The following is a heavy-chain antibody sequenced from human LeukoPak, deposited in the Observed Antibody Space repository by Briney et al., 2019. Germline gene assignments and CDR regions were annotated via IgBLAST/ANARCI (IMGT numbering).Heavy chain of an antibody. V-gene: IGHV3-7*01. CDR2: IKEDGSEK. J-gene: IGHJ4*02. Sequence: GGSLRLSCAASGFTFSNFWMHWVRQAPGKGLEWVADIKEDGSEKYYADSVKGRFTISRNNAENSLYLQMSSLRGEDTAVYYCAREDAGGTYSFDYWGQGTLVTVSS. CDR3: AREDAGGTYSFDY. CDR1: GFTFSNFW. D-gene: IGHD1-26*01.